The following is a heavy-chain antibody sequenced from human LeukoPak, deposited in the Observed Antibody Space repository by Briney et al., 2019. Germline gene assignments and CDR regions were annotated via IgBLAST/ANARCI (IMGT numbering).Heavy chain of an antibody. D-gene: IGHD3-22*01. V-gene: IGHV4-59*01. CDR3: VRGYYDRSESSNPFDS. CDR2: VHYTGKT. Sequence: KPSETLSLTCTVSGDSISSSYWSWIRQPPGKRLEWVGYVHYTGKTNYNPSLNNRATISVDMSKNQFSLTLTSVTLADTAVYYCVRGYYDRSESSNPFDSWGQGTLVTVSA. J-gene: IGHJ4*02. CDR1: GDSISSSY.